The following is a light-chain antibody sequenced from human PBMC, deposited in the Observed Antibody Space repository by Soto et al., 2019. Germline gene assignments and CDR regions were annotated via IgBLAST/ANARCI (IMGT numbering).Light chain of an antibody. V-gene: IGLV2-14*01. CDR2: DVS. Sequence: QSALTQPASVSGSPGQSITISCTGSSSDVGAYNYVSWYQQYPDKAPKLMIYDVSNRPSGVSDRFSGSKSGNTASLTISGLQAEDEADYYCSSYSSSSTLVFGGGTKVTVL. J-gene: IGLJ2*01. CDR1: SSDVGAYNY. CDR3: SSYSSSSTLV.